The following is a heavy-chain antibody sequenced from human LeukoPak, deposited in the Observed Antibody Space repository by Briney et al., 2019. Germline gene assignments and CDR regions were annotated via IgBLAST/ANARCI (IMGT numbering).Heavy chain of an antibody. Sequence: ASVKVSCKASGGTFSSYAISWVRQAPGQGLEWMGWINPNSGGTNYAQKFQGRVTMTRDTSISTAYMELSSLRSEDTAVYYCARSPFGDYDAFDIWGQGTMVTVSS. CDR3: ARSPFGDYDAFDI. V-gene: IGHV1-2*02. CDR1: GGTFSSYA. CDR2: INPNSGGT. J-gene: IGHJ3*02. D-gene: IGHD4-17*01.